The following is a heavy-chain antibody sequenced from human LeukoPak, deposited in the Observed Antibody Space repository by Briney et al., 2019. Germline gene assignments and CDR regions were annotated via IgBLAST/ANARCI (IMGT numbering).Heavy chain of an antibody. V-gene: IGHV1-2*02. CDR3: ARGATAGRFSLRPTGAYYMDV. J-gene: IGHJ6*03. CDR2: INPNSGGT. D-gene: IGHD6-13*01. Sequence: VKVSCKASGYTFTGYYMHWVRQAPGQGLEWMGWINPNSGGTNCAQKFQGRVTMTRDTSINTAYMELSSLRFDDTAVYYCARGATAGRFSLRPTGAYYMDVWGEGTTVTVSS. CDR1: GYTFTGYY.